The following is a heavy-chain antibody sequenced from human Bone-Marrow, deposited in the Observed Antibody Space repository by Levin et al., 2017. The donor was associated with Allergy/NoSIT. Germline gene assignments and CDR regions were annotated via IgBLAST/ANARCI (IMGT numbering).Heavy chain of an antibody. Sequence: PGGSLRLSCTASGFTFGDYAMSWVRQAPGKGLEWVGFIRSKAYGGTTEYAASVKGRFTISRDDSKSIAYLQMNSLKTEDTAVYYCTLSRELPYYYYYMDVWGKGTTVTVSS. CDR3: TLSRELPYYYYYMDV. CDR1: GFTFGDYA. D-gene: IGHD1-7*01. J-gene: IGHJ6*03. CDR2: IRSKAYGGTT. V-gene: IGHV3-49*04.